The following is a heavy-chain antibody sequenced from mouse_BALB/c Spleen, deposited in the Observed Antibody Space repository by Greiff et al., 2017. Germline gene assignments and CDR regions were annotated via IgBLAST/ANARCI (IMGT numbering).Heavy chain of an antibody. CDR1: GFTFTDYY. J-gene: IGHJ4*01. CDR3: ARAYGNYDAMDY. Sequence: EVMLVESGGGLVQPGGSLRLSCATSGFTFTDYYMSWVRQPPGKALEWLSFIRNKANGYTTEYSASVKGRFTISRDNSQSILYLQMNTLRAEDSATYYCARAYGNYDAMDYWGQGTSVTVSS. V-gene: IGHV7-3*02. CDR2: IRNKANGYTT. D-gene: IGHD2-1*01.